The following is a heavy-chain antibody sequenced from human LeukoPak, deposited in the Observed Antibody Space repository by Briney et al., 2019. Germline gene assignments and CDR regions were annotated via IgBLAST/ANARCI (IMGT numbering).Heavy chain of an antibody. V-gene: IGHV3-48*03. Sequence: PGGSLRLSCAASGFTFNTYEMAWVRQTPGMGLEWISYISDSAYTIKYADAVQGRFTISRDSAKNSVSLHMNYLRAEDTAVYYCAGGPQDGGSYAYWGQGTLVTVSS. CDR1: GFTFNTYE. J-gene: IGHJ4*02. CDR2: ISDSAYTI. CDR3: AGGPQDGGSYAY. D-gene: IGHD3-16*01.